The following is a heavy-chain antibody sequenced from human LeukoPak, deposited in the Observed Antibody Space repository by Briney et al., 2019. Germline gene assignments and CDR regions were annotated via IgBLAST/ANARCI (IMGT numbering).Heavy chain of an antibody. CDR1: GYTFTSYA. V-gene: IGHV1-69*13. J-gene: IGHJ6*03. Sequence: SVKVSCKASGYTFTSYAMHWVRQAPGQGLEWMGGIIPIFGTANYAQKFQGRVTITADESTSTAYMELSSLRSEDTAVYYCARATFGDPIYYYYMDVWGKGTTVTVSS. CDR2: IIPIFGTA. D-gene: IGHD3-10*01. CDR3: ARATFGDPIYYYYMDV.